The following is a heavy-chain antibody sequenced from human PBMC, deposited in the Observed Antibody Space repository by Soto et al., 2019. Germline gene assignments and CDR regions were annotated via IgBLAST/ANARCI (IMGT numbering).Heavy chain of an antibody. CDR2: ISSTTNYI. J-gene: IGHJ4*02. CDR1: GFTFTRYR. Sequence: GGSLRLSCAASGFTFTRYRMNWVRQAPGKGLEWVSSISSTTNYIYYGDSMKGRFTISRDNAKNSLYLEMNSLRAEDTAVYYCARESEDLTSNFDYWGQGTLVTVSS. V-gene: IGHV3-21*06. CDR3: ARESEDLTSNFDY.